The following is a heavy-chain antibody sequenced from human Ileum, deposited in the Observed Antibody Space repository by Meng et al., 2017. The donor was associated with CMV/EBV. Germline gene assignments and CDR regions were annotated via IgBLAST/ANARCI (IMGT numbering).Heavy chain of an antibody. CDR2: INWNGGST. D-gene: IGHD1-26*01. V-gene: IGHV3-20*04. CDR3: ARDPMGGSYKGYFDY. Sequence: GGSLRLSCAASGFIFNDYGMSWVRQAPGKGLEWVSGINWNGGSTGYIDSVKGRFTISRDNAKNSLYLQMKSLIAEDTAFYYCARDPMGGSYKGYFDYWGQGILVTVSS. J-gene: IGHJ4*02. CDR1: GFIFNDYG.